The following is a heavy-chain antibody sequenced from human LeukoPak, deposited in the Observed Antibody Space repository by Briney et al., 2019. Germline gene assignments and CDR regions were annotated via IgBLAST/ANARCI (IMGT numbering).Heavy chain of an antibody. CDR1: GFTFSSYW. V-gene: IGHV3-74*01. CDR3: ARPVYERSGYYFS. D-gene: IGHD3-22*01. CDR2: ISNDGNTK. J-gene: IGHJ5*02. Sequence: GGSLRLSCAASGFTFSSYWMHWVRQAPGKGLAWVSGISNDGNTKRYEDSVKGRFNISRDNAKNMLYLQMGSLRDEETAVYYCARPVYERSGYYFSWGQGTLVTVSS.